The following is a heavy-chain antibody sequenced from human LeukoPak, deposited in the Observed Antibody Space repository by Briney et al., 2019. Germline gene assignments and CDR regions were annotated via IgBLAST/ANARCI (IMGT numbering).Heavy chain of an antibody. V-gene: IGHV3-9*01. Sequence: GRSLRLSCAASGFTFDDYAMHWVRQAPGKGLVWVSGISWNSGSIGYAVSVKGRFTISRDNAKNSLYLQMNSLRAEDTALYYCAKAYCSSTSCPGFRYYYYGMDVWGQGTTVTVSS. CDR2: ISWNSGSI. D-gene: IGHD2-2*01. J-gene: IGHJ6*02. CDR1: GFTFDDYA. CDR3: AKAYCSSTSCPGFRYYYYGMDV.